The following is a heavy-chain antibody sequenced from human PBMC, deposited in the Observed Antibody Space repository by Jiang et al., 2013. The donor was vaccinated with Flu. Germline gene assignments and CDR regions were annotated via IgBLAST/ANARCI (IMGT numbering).Heavy chain of an antibody. D-gene: IGHD3-3*01. CDR2: IKSKTDGGTT. CDR1: GFTFSNAW. CDR3: TTDINPQGYDFWSGYINTDY. J-gene: IGHJ4*02. Sequence: GLVKPGGSLRLSCAASGFTFSNAWMSWVRQAPGKGLEWVGRIKSKTDGGTTDYAAPVKGRFTISRDDSKNTLYLQMNSLKTEDTAVYYCTTDINPQGYDFWSGYINTDYWGQGTLVTVSS. V-gene: IGHV3-15*01.